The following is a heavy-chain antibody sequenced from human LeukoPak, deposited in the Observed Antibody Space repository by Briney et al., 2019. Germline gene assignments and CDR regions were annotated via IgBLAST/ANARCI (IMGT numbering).Heavy chain of an antibody. D-gene: IGHD2-21*02. CDR2: IYYSGST. CDR1: GGSISSYY. CDR3: ARVRDGDTSWYFDY. J-gene: IGHJ4*02. Sequence: SETLSLTCTVSGGSISSYYWSWIRQPPGKGLEWIGYIYYSGSTNYNPSLKSRVTISVDTSKNQFSLKLSSVTAADTAVYYCARVRDGDTSWYFDYWGQGTLVTVSS. V-gene: IGHV4-59*01.